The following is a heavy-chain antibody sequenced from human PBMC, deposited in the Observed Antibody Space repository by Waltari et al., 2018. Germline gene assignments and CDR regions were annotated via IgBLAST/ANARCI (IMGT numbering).Heavy chain of an antibody. J-gene: IGHJ4*02. V-gene: IGHV3-66*02. D-gene: IGHD3-10*01. Sequence: EVQLVESGGGLVQPGGSLRLSCAASGFPVSSNYMSWVRQAPGKGLEWVSVIYSGGSTYYADSVKGRFTISRDNSKNTLYLQMNSLRAEDTAVYYCSTYYYGSGSWFDYWGQGTLVTVSS. CDR3: STYYYGSGSWFDY. CDR2: IYSGGST. CDR1: GFPVSSNY.